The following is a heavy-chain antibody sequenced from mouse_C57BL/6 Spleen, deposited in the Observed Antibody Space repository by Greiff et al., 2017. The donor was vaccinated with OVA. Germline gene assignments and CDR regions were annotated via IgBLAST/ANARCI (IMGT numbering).Heavy chain of an antibody. CDR3: ARDIYYGSDWYFDV. CDR2: INYDGSST. Sequence: EVMLVESEGGLVQPGSSMKLSCTASGFTFSDYYMAWVRQVPEKGLEWVANINYDGSSTYYLDSLKSRFIISRDNAKNILYLQMSSLKSEDTATYYCARDIYYGSDWYFDVWGTGTTVTVSS. J-gene: IGHJ1*03. V-gene: IGHV5-16*01. D-gene: IGHD1-1*01. CDR1: GFTFSDYY.